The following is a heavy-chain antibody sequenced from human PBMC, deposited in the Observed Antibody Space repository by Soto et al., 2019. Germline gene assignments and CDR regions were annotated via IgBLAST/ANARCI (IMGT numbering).Heavy chain of an antibody. V-gene: IGHV4-61*03. CDR3: ASRVTYDSSGYYYEGLDY. D-gene: IGHD3-22*01. CDR2: IYYSGST. J-gene: IGHJ4*02. Sequence: QVQLQESGPGLVKPSETLSLTCTVSGGSVSSGSYYWSWIRQPPGKGLEWIGYIYYSGSTNYNPSLTSRVTISVDTSKNHFSLKLSSVTAADTAVYYCASRVTYDSSGYYYEGLDYWGQGTLVTVSS. CDR1: GGSVSSGSYY.